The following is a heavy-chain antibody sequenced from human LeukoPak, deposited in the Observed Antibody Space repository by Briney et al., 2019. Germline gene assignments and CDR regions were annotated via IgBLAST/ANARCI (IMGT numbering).Heavy chain of an antibody. CDR2: IYSGGST. Sequence: GGSLRLSCAASGFTFSDYYMGWIRQAPGKGLEWVSVIYSGGSTYYADSVKGRFTISRDNSKNTLYLQMNGLRAEDTAVYYCASQGTTMMTTYYYWGQGTLVTVSS. V-gene: IGHV3-53*01. CDR1: GFTFSDYY. J-gene: IGHJ4*02. CDR3: ASQGTTMMTTYYY. D-gene: IGHD2/OR15-2a*01.